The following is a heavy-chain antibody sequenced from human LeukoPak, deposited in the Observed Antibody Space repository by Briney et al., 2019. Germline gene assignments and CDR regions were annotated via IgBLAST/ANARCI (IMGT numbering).Heavy chain of an antibody. V-gene: IGHV1-24*01. CDR3: ATYKTYSSGWYGFDY. J-gene: IGHJ4*02. CDR1: GYTFTSYY. CDR2: FDPEDGET. D-gene: IGHD6-19*01. Sequence: ASVKVSCKASGYTFTSYYIHWVRQAPGKGLEWMGGFDPEDGETIYAQKFQGRVTMTEDTSTDTAYMELSSLRSEDTAVYYCATYKTYSSGWYGFDYWGQGTLVTVSS.